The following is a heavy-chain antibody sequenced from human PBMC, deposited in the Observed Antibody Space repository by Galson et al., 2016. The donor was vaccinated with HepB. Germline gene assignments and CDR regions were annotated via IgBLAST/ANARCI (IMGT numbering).Heavy chain of an antibody. J-gene: IGHJ4*02. CDR2: TYYSGST. CDR3: GRSLYDSSVYPSDY. V-gene: IGHV4-59*01. Sequence: ETLSLTCTVSGASINSCYWNWIRQSPGKGLEWIGYTYYSGSTNYNPSLKSRVTISVDRSKNQFSLKLSSVTAADTAVYYCGRSLYDSSVYPSDYWGQGTLVTVSS. D-gene: IGHD3-22*01. CDR1: GASINSCY.